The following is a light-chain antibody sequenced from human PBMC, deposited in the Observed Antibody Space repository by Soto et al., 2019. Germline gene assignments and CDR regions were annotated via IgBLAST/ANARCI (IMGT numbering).Light chain of an antibody. CDR1: QSISSW. Sequence: DIQMTQSPSTLSASVGDRVTITCRASQSISSWLAWYQQKPGKAPKLLIYDASSLESGVPSRFSGTGLGTEFTLTISSLQPDDFATYYCQQYNSYSPWTFGQGTKVDIK. CDR2: DAS. V-gene: IGKV1-5*01. J-gene: IGKJ1*01. CDR3: QQYNSYSPWT.